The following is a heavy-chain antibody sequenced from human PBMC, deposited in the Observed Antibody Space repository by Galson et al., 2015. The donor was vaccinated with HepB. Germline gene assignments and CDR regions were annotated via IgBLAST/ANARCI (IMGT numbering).Heavy chain of an antibody. V-gene: IGHV3-21*01. D-gene: IGHD6-13*01. CDR1: GFTFSSYS. CDR2: ISSSSSYI. Sequence: SLRLSCAASGFTFSSYSMNWVRQAPGKGLEWVSSISSSSSYIYYADSVKGRFTISRDNAKNSLYLQMNSLRAEDTAVYYCARVRGQQLVRYYFDYWGQGTLVTVSS. J-gene: IGHJ4*02. CDR3: ARVRGQQLVRYYFDY.